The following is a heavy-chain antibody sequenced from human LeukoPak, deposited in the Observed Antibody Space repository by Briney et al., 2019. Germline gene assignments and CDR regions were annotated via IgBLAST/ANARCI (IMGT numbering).Heavy chain of an antibody. J-gene: IGHJ4*02. CDR1: GYTFTSYA. Sequence: ASVKVSCKASGYTFTSYAMNWVRQAPGQGLEWMGWINTNTGNPTYAQGSTGRFVFSLDTSVSTAYLQISSLKAEDTAVYYCARVDYGSGSYYNRYFDYWGQGTLVTVSS. V-gene: IGHV7-4-1*02. CDR2: INTNTGNP. CDR3: ARVDYGSGSYYNRYFDY. D-gene: IGHD3-10*01.